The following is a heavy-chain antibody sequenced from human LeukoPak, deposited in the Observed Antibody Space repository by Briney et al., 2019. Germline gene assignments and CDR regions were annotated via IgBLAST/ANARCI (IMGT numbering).Heavy chain of an antibody. J-gene: IGHJ4*02. Sequence: QPGRSLRLSCAASGFTFSTYAMRWVRQAPGKGLEWVAVISYDGSNKYYADSVKGRFTISRDNSKNTLYLQMNSLRAEDTAVYYCANVVSWYPYWGQGTLVTVSS. D-gene: IGHD6-13*01. CDR2: ISYDGSNK. V-gene: IGHV3-30*04. CDR1: GFTFSTYA. CDR3: ANVVSWYPY.